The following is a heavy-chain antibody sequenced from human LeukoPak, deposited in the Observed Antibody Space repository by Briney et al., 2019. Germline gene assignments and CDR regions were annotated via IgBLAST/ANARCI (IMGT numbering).Heavy chain of an antibody. Sequence: SQTLSLTCAISGDSVSSNNPTWNWIRQSPSRGLEWLGRTYYRSKWNNEYAVSVKSRITINPDTSKNQFSLQLNSVTPEDTAVHFCARGVTYYYVSWGQGTLVTVSS. V-gene: IGHV6-1*01. CDR1: GDSVSSNNPT. J-gene: IGHJ5*02. D-gene: IGHD3-10*02. CDR2: TYYRSKWNN. CDR3: ARGVTYYYVS.